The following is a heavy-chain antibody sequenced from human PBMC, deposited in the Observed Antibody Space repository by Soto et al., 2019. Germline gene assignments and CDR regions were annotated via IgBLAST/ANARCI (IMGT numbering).Heavy chain of an antibody. D-gene: IGHD3-10*01. CDR2: ISYDGSNK. Sequence: QVQLVESGGGVVQPGRSLRLSCAASGFTFSSYAMHWVRQAPGQGLEWVAVISYDGSNKYYADSVKGRFTISRDNSKNTLYLQMNSLRAEDTAVYYCAREEYGSGDMSLYGMDVWGQGTTVTVSS. J-gene: IGHJ6*02. CDR3: AREEYGSGDMSLYGMDV. V-gene: IGHV3-30-3*01. CDR1: GFTFSSYA.